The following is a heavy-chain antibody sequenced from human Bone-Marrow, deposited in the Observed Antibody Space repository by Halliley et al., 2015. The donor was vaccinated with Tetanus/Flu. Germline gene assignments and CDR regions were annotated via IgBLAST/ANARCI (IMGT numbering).Heavy chain of an antibody. D-gene: IGHD1-26*01. Sequence: YISNNGGYTKYGDSVKGRYTISRDNAKKSLYLQMNSLRDEDTAVYYCARVASGSSFHSDYWAQGTLVTVSS. J-gene: IGHJ4*02. V-gene: IGHV3-11*05. CDR3: ARVASGSSFHSDY. CDR2: ISNNGGYT.